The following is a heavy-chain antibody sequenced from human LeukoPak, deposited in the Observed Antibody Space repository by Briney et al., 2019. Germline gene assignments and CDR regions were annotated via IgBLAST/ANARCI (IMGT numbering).Heavy chain of an antibody. CDR1: GGSFSGYY. CDR3: ARKKRWLQLQPFDY. D-gene: IGHD5-24*01. Sequence: SETLSLTCAVYGGSFSGYYWSWIRQPPGKGLEWIGEINHSGSTNYNPSLKSRVTISVDTSKNQFSLKLSSVTAADTAVYYCARKKRWLQLQPFDYWGQGTLVTVSS. V-gene: IGHV4-34*01. J-gene: IGHJ4*02. CDR2: INHSGST.